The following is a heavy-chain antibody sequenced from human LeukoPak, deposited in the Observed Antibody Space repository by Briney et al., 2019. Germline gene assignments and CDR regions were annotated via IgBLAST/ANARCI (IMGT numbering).Heavy chain of an antibody. CDR1: GFTFSKYW. V-gene: IGHV3-74*01. CDR3: ATKQWLAPPPDS. CDR2: INTNGTGT. Sequence: GGSLRLSCAASGFTFSKYWMLWVRQAPGKGLESVSRINTNGTGTTYADSVKGRFTVSRDNADNTMFLQMNSVRDEETAVYYCATKQWLAPPPDSWGQGTPVTVSS. J-gene: IGHJ4*02. D-gene: IGHD6-19*01.